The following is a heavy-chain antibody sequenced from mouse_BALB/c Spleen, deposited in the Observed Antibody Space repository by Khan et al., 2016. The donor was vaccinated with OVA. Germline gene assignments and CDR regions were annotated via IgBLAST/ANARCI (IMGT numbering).Heavy chain of an antibody. V-gene: IGHV2-6-1*01. CDR3: ARQPYYHYNIMDY. CDR2: IWSDGST. CDR1: GFSLTNYG. D-gene: IGHD2-10*01. J-gene: IGHJ4*01. Sequence: VQLQESGPGLAAPSQSLSITCTTSGFSLTNYGVHWVRQPPGKGLEWLVVIWSDGSTTYNSALKSRLTITKDNSQSQVFLKMNSLQTDDTAIYFCARQPYYHYNIMDYWGQGTSGTVSS.